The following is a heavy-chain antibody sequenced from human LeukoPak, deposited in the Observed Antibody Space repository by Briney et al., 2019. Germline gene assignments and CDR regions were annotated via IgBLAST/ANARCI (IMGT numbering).Heavy chain of an antibody. CDR2: ISYDGSNK. Sequence: PGGSLRLSCAASGFTFSSYAMHWVRQAPGKGLEWVAVISYDGSNKYYADSVKGRFTISRDNSKNTLYLQMNSLRAEDTAVYYCAKIRDSFYGDYADYWGQGTLVTVSS. CDR1: GFTFSSYA. D-gene: IGHD4-17*01. V-gene: IGHV3-30*04. CDR3: AKIRDSFYGDYADY. J-gene: IGHJ4*02.